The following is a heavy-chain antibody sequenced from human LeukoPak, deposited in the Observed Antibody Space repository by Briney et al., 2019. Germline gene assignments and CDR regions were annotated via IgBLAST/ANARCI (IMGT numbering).Heavy chain of an antibody. V-gene: IGHV3-23*01. CDR1: GFTFSSYA. Sequence: GGSLRLSCAASGFTFSSYAMSWVRQAPGKGLEWVSAISGSGGSTYYADSVRGRFTISRDNSKNTLYLQMNSLRAEDTAVYYCAKCDAYYYGSGSYYADYWGQGTLVTASS. J-gene: IGHJ4*02. CDR2: ISGSGGST. D-gene: IGHD3-10*01. CDR3: AKCDAYYYGSGSYYADY.